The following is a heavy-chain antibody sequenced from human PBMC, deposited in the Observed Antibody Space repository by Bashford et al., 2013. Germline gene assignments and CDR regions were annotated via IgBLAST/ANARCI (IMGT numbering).Heavy chain of an antibody. V-gene: IGHV4-39*01. D-gene: IGHD6-19*01. CDR2: IYYSGST. CDR1: GGSISSSSYY. CDR3: ARHVVRSGWYSLPNWFDP. Sequence: SETLSLTCTVSGGSISSSSYYWGWIRQPPGKGLEWIGSIYYSGSTYYNPSLKSRVTISVDTSKNQFSLKLSSVTAADTAVYYCARHVVRSGWYSLPNWFDPWGQGTLVTVSS. J-gene: IGHJ5*02.